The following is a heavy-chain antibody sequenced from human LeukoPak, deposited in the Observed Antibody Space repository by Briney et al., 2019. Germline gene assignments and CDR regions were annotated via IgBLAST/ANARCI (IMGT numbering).Heavy chain of an antibody. Sequence: GGSLRLSCAASGFTSSSYAMSWVRQAPGKGLECVSAISGSGGSTYNADSVKGWFTISRDNSKNTLYLQMNSLRAEDTAVYYCAKDRSSYFDYWGQGTLVTVSS. V-gene: IGHV3-23*01. CDR1: GFTSSSYA. CDR3: AKDRSSYFDY. J-gene: IGHJ4*02. CDR2: ISGSGGST. D-gene: IGHD6-19*01.